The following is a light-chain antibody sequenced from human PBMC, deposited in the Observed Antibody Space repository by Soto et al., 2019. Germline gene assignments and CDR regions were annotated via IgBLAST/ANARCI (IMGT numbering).Light chain of an antibody. Sequence: DIVMTQSPDSLAVSLGERATINCKSGQSVLYSSNNKNYLAWYQQKPGQPPKALLYWASTRESGVPDRFSGSGSGTDFTLTISSLRSEDSAIYYCQQYFEWPPMTLGQGTKVDIK. V-gene: IGKV4-1*01. CDR1: QSVLYSSNNKNY. J-gene: IGKJ1*01. CDR3: QQYFEWPPMT. CDR2: WAS.